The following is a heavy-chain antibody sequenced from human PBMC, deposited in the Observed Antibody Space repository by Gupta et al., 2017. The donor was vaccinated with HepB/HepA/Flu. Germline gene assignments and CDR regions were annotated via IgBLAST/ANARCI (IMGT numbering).Heavy chain of an antibody. Sequence: QVQLVESGGGVVQPGRSLRLSCAASGFTFSSYAMHWVRQAPGKGLEWVAVISYDGSNKYYADSVKGRFTISRDNSKNTLYLQMNSLRAEDTAVYYCARDVRYDFWSGYYSWYFDLWGRGTLVTVSS. V-gene: IGHV3-30-3*01. CDR3: ARDVRYDFWSGYYSWYFDL. D-gene: IGHD3-3*01. CDR2: ISYDGSNK. CDR1: GFTFSSYA. J-gene: IGHJ2*01.